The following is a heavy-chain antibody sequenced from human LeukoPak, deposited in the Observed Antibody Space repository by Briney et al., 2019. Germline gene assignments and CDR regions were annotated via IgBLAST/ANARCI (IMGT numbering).Heavy chain of an antibody. CDR1: GYSISSGYY. D-gene: IGHD4-11*01. Sequence: MPSETLSLTCTVSGYSISSGYYWGWIRQPPGKGLEWIGSIYHSGSTYYNPSLKSRVTISVDTSKNHFSLKLTSVTAADTAVYYCARAPWAYGNYVHAFDIWGQGTMVAVSS. V-gene: IGHV4-38-2*02. J-gene: IGHJ3*02. CDR2: IYHSGST. CDR3: ARAPWAYGNYVHAFDI.